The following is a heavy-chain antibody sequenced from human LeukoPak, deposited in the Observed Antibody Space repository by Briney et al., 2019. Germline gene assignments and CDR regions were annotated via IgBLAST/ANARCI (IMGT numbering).Heavy chain of an antibody. D-gene: IGHD3-10*01. V-gene: IGHV4-59*01. CDR1: GGSFSGYY. Sequence: SETLSLTCAVYGGSFSGYYWSWIRQPPGKGLEWIGYIYYSGSTNYNPSLKSRVTISVDTSKNQFSLKLSSVTAADTAVYYCASDYYGSGSQLDYWGQGTLVTVSS. CDR3: ASDYYGSGSQLDY. J-gene: IGHJ4*02. CDR2: IYYSGST.